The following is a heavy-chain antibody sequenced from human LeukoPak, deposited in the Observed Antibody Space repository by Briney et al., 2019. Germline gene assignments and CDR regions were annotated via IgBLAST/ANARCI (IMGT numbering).Heavy chain of an antibody. V-gene: IGHV3-33*01. CDR1: GFTFSSYG. Sequence: GGSLRLSCAASGFTFSSYGMRWVRQAPGKGLEWVAVIWYDGSNKYYADSVKGRFTISRDNSKNTLYLQMNSLRAEDTAVYYCARGDFWSGYYVGYFDYWGQGTLVTVSS. CDR2: IWYDGSNK. CDR3: ARGDFWSGYYVGYFDY. D-gene: IGHD3-3*01. J-gene: IGHJ4*02.